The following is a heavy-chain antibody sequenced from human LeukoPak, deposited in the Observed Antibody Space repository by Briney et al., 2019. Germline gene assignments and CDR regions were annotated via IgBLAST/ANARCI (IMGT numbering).Heavy chain of an antibody. J-gene: IGHJ4*02. CDR1: GYTFTSYD. Sequence: ASVKVSCKASGYTFTSYDINWVRQATGQGLEWMGRMNPNSGNTGYAQKFQGKVTMTRNTSISTAYMELSSLRSEDTAVYYCARGEYYDILTGYPPPHYWGQGTLVTVSS. V-gene: IGHV1-8*01. CDR3: ARGEYYDILTGYPPPHY. D-gene: IGHD3-9*01. CDR2: MNPNSGNT.